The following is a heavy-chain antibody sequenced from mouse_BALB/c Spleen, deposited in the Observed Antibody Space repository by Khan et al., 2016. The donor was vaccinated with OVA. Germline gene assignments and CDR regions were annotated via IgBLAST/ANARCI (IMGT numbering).Heavy chain of an antibody. V-gene: IGHV5-17*02. CDR3: TRREGLYAMDY. CDR1: GFTFSSFG. D-gene: IGHD3-3*01. Sequence: EVELVESGGGLVQPGGSRKLSCAASGFTFSSFGMHWVRQAPEKGLEWVAYISSGSTTIYYADTVKGRFTISRDNTKNTLFLQMTSRRAEDTAIYYCTRREGLYAMDYWGQGTSVTVSS. CDR2: ISSGSTTI. J-gene: IGHJ4*01.